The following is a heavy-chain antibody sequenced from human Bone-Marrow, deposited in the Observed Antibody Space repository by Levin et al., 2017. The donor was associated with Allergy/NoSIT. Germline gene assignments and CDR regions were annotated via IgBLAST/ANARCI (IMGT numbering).Heavy chain of an antibody. V-gene: IGHV3-30-3*01. CDR1: GFSFSSYP. CDR3: AFHLGTSSTYTFDY. D-gene: IGHD6-6*01. Sequence: GGSLRLSCAASGFSFSSYPIHWVRQTPGKGLEWVAVITHDGANGYFADSVKGRSTISRDNSKNTMHMQVNNVGVEDTAVYYCAFHLGTSSTYTFDYWGQGSLVTVSS. J-gene: IGHJ4*02. CDR2: ITHDGANG.